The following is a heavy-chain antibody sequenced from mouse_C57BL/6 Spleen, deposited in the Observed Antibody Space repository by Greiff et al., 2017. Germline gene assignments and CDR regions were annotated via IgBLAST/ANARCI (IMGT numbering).Heavy chain of an antibody. CDR1: GYTFTSYW. Sequence: QVQLQQPGAELVKPGASVKLSCTASGYTFTSYWMHWVKQRPGQGLEWIGMIHPNSGSTNYNEKFKSKATLTVDKSSSTAYMQLSSLTSEDSAVYYCALYGYYAWFAYWGQGTLVTVSA. D-gene: IGHD2-3*01. J-gene: IGHJ3*01. CDR3: ALYGYYAWFAY. V-gene: IGHV1-64*01. CDR2: IHPNSGST.